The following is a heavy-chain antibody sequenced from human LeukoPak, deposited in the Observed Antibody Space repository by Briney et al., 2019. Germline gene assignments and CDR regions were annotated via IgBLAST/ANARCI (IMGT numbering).Heavy chain of an antibody. D-gene: IGHD4-17*01. Sequence: GGSLRLSCAASGFTFSSYAMSWVRQAPGKGLEWVSAITGSGGSTYYADSVKGRFTITRDNSKNTLYLQMNSLRAEDTAVYYCAKDPTVYYFDYWGQGTLVTVSS. V-gene: IGHV3-23*01. CDR3: AKDPTVYYFDY. CDR1: GFTFSSYA. CDR2: ITGSGGST. J-gene: IGHJ4*02.